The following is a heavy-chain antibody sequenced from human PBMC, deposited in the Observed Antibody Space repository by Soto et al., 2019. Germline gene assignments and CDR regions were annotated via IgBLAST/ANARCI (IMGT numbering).Heavy chain of an antibody. D-gene: IGHD3-10*01. Sequence: QVQLVQSGAEVKKPGASVKVSCKASGYTFTSYGITWVRQAPGQGLEWMGWISAYNGNTNYAQKLQGRVTMTTDTTTSTAYMELRSLGSDDTAVYYCARGYYGSGSYSPYGMDVWGQGTTVTVSS. CDR3: ARGYYGSGSYSPYGMDV. V-gene: IGHV1-18*01. CDR2: ISAYNGNT. J-gene: IGHJ6*02. CDR1: GYTFTSYG.